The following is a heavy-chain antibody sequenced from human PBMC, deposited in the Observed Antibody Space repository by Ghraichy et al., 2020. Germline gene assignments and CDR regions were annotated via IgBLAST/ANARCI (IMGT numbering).Heavy chain of an antibody. J-gene: IGHJ4*02. Sequence: GGSLRLSCAASGFTFSSYGMHWVRQAPGKGLEWVAFIRYDGSNKYYADSVKGRFTISRDNSKNTLYLQMNSLRAEDTAVYYCANRAGYSYGYGSDYWGQGTLVTVSS. D-gene: IGHD5-18*01. CDR2: IRYDGSNK. V-gene: IGHV3-30*02. CDR3: ANRAGYSYGYGSDY. CDR1: GFTFSSYG.